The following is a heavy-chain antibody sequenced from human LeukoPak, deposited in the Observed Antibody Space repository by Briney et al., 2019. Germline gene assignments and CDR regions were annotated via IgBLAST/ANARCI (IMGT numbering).Heavy chain of an antibody. J-gene: IGHJ6*02. CDR3: ARAGDILLVSYFHFYGMDV. CDR1: GFTVSSNY. CDR2: IYSGGST. Sequence: GGSLRLSCAASGFTVSSNYMSWVRQAPGKGLEWVSVIYSGGSTYYADSVKGRFTISRDNSKNTLYLQMNSLRADDTAVYYCARAGDILLVSYFHFYGMDVWGQGTTVIVSS. D-gene: IGHD7-27*01. V-gene: IGHV3-66*01.